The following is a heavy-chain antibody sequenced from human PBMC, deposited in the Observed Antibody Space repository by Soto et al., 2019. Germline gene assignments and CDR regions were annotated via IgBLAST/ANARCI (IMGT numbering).Heavy chain of an antibody. D-gene: IGHD6-6*01. V-gene: IGHV4-39*01. J-gene: IGHJ6*02. Sequence: SEILSLTCTVSGGSISSSSYYWGWIRQPPGKGLEWIGSIYYSGSTYYNPSLKSRVTISVDTSKNQFSLKLSSVTAADTAVYYCARLVVRGRSFHAAALFYGMDVWGQGTTVTVSS. CDR3: ARLVVRGRSFHAAALFYGMDV. CDR2: IYYSGST. CDR1: GGSISSSSYY.